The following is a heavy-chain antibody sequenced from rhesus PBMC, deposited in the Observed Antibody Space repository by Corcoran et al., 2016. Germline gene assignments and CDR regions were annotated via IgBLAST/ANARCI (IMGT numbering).Heavy chain of an antibody. V-gene: IGHV4-76*01. Sequence: QVQLQESGPGLVKPSETLSLTCAVSGCSISGGYDWSWFRQPPGKGREGIGLIDGSSGSTNNNPSLKNRVTISKDTSKNQFSLKLSSVTAADTAVYYCARRGTAVSDRFDVWGPGVLVTVSS. CDR2: IDGSSGST. J-gene: IGHJ5-1*01. CDR3: ARRGTAVSDRFDV. D-gene: IGHD1-20*01. CDR1: GCSISGGYD.